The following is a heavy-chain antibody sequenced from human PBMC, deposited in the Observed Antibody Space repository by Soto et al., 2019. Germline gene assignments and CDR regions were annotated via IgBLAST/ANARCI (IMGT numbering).Heavy chain of an antibody. CDR2: VSYDGDNE. V-gene: IGHV3-30*18. J-gene: IGHJ4*02. CDR3: AKRATGTYFDY. D-gene: IGHD1-1*01. Sequence: GGSLRLSCVASGFTFSNYAMHWVRQAPGKGLEWVAIVSYDGDNEYYADSVRGRFFISRDNSRNTLYLQMNSLRAEDTAVYYCAKRATGTYFDYWGQGTLVTVPS. CDR1: GFTFSNYA.